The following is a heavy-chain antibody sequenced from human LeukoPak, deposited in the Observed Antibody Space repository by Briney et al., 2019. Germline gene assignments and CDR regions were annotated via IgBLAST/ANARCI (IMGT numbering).Heavy chain of an antibody. CDR3: ARLVGDY. CDR1: GGSINNYY. Sequence: PSETLSLTCTVSGGSINNYYWTWIRQPPGKRLEWIGYVYYTGGTHYNPSLRSRVTISVDTSKNQFSLKLSSVTAADTAVYYCARLVGDYWGQGTLVTVSS. V-gene: IGHV4-59*12. CDR2: VYYTGGT. D-gene: IGHD3-9*01. J-gene: IGHJ4*02.